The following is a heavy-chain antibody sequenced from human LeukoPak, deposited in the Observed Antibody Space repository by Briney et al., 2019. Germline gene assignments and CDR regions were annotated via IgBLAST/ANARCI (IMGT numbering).Heavy chain of an antibody. D-gene: IGHD6-13*01. CDR3: ARPSAAGPYFDY. J-gene: IGHJ4*02. CDR2: INTDGRST. CDR1: GFTFSSYW. V-gene: IGHV3-74*01. Sequence: GGSLRLSCAASGFTFSSYWMHWVRQAPGKGLVWVSHINTDGRSTGHADSVKGRFTISRDNAKNTLSLQMNSLRAEDTAVYYCARPSAAGPYFDYWGQGTLVTVSS.